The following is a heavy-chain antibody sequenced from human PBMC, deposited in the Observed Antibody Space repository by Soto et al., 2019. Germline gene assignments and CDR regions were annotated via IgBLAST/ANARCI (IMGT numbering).Heavy chain of an antibody. CDR1: GGSISSSSYY. J-gene: IGHJ6*02. Sequence: SETLSLTCTVSGGSISSSSYYWGWIRQPPGKGLEWIGSIYYSGSTYYNPSLKSRVTISVDTSKNQFSLKLSSVTAADTAVSYCGRNQKAGPAATPHTFAYYYYPMDVLCQGPTVT. D-gene: IGHD2-2*01. V-gene: IGHV4-39*01. CDR2: IYYSGST. CDR3: GRNQKAGPAATPHTFAYYYYPMDV.